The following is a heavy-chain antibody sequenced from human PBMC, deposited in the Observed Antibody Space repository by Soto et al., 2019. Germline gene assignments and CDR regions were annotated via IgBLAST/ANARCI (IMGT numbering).Heavy chain of an antibody. CDR1: GYTFSSYV. CDR2: ISGAGTSK. V-gene: IGHV3-23*01. CDR3: AKDLLSTVTTLGH. D-gene: IGHD4-17*01. Sequence: EVQLLDSWGGFVQPGGSVRLSCAASGYTFSSYVMTWVRLAPGKGLEWVSSISGAGTSKFYADSVKGRFTISRDNSKNILYLEMDSLRAEDTAVYYCAKDLLSTVTTLGHWGQGNLVTVSA. J-gene: IGHJ4*02.